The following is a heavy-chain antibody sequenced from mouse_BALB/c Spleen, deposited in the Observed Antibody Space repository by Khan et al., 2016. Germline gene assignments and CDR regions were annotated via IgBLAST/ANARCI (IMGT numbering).Heavy chain of an antibody. CDR1: GYTFTNYG. D-gene: IGHD1-1*01. J-gene: IGHJ1*01. CDR3: ARYRYYYGSSRYFDV. V-gene: IGHV9-3-1*01. Sequence: VQLQESGPELKRPGKTVKISCKASGYTFTNYGINWVKQAPGKGLKWMGWINTYSGESTYADDFKGRFAFSLETSANTAYLQINNLKNEDTATYFCARYRYYYGSSRYFDVGGAGTTVTFSS. CDR2: INTYSGES.